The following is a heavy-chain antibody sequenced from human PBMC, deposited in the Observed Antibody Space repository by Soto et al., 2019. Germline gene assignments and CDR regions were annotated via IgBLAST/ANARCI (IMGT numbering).Heavy chain of an antibody. CDR3: ARDLDPSGSYYTDY. CDR2: ISPWKGNT. D-gene: IGHD3-10*01. Sequence: ASVKVSCKASGYNFMPYGVNWVRQAPGQGLEWMGWISPWKGNTNYAQSFQGRVTMTTDTSTSTAYMELRSLISDDTAVYYCARDLDPSGSYYTDYWGPGTLVTVSS. V-gene: IGHV1-18*04. CDR1: GYNFMPYG. J-gene: IGHJ4*02.